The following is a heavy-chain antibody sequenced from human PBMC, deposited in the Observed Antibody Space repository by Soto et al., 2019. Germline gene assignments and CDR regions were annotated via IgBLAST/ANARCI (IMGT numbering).Heavy chain of an antibody. CDR3: ARDPPVNQYYYDSSGYFDY. J-gene: IGHJ4*02. CDR1: GFTFSSYG. V-gene: IGHV3-33*01. CDR2: IWYDGSNK. D-gene: IGHD3-22*01. Sequence: QVQLVESGGGVVQPGRSLRLSCAASGFTFSSYGMHWVRQAPGKGLEWVAVIWYDGSNKYYADSVKGRFTISRDNSKNTRYLQMNRLRAEDTAVYYCARDPPVNQYYYDSSGYFDYWGQGTLVTVSS.